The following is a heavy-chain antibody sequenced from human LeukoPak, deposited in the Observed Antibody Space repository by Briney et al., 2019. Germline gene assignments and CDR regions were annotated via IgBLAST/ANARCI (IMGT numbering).Heavy chain of an antibody. Sequence: SETLSLTCTVSGGSISSYYWSWIRQPPGEGLEWIGYIYYSGSTNYNPSLKSRVTISVDTSKNQFSLKLSSVTAADTAVYYCARHGFRGDGYNWAANWFDPWGQGTLVTVSS. V-gene: IGHV4-59*08. CDR2: IYYSGST. CDR1: GGSISSYY. CDR3: ARHGFRGDGYNWAANWFDP. J-gene: IGHJ5*02. D-gene: IGHD5-24*01.